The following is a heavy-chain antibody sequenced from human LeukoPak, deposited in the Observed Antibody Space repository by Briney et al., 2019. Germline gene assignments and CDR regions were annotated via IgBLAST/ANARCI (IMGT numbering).Heavy chain of an antibody. Sequence: AASVKVSCKASGYTFTGYYMHWVRQAPGQGLEWMGWINPNSGGTNYAQKFQGRVTMTRDTSISTAYMELSRLRSDDTAVYYCARGERGFLEWYPYYYYYYMDVWGKGATVTVSS. CDR1: GYTFTGYY. J-gene: IGHJ6*03. V-gene: IGHV1-2*02. CDR3: ARGERGFLEWYPYYYYYYMDV. CDR2: INPNSGGT. D-gene: IGHD3-3*01.